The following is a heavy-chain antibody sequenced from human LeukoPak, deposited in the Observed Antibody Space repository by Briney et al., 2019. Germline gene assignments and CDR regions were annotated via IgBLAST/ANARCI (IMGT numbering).Heavy chain of an antibody. CDR1: GFTFSDYY. V-gene: IGHV3-11*01. CDR3: ARYCSSTSCYTFDY. J-gene: IGHJ4*02. D-gene: IGHD2-2*02. CDR2: ISSSGSTI. Sequence: GGSLRLSCAASGFTFSDYYMSWIRQAPGKGLEWVSYISSSGSTIYYADSVKGRFTISRDHAKNSLYLQMNSLRAEDTAVYYCARYCSSTSCYTFDYWGQGTLVTVSS.